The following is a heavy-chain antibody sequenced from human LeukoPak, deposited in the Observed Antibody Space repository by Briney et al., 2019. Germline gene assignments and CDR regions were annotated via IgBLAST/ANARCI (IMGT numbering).Heavy chain of an antibody. CDR3: ARAQGALDY. Sequence: GGPLRLSCAASGFTITTYDVNWVRQAPGKGLEWVSGIGGGGTEYYADSVKGRFIISSGSSQNLVHLQMNSLTVEDTAVYYCARAQGALDYWGQGTLVTVSS. V-gene: IGHV3-23*01. CDR1: GFTITTYD. J-gene: IGHJ4*02. CDR2: IGGGGTE. D-gene: IGHD1-26*01.